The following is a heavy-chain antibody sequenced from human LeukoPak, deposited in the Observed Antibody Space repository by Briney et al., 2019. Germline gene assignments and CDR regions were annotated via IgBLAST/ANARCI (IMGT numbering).Heavy chain of an antibody. D-gene: IGHD6-25*01. J-gene: IGHJ6*02. Sequence: SETLSLTCAVYGGSFSGYYWSWIRQPPGKWLEWIGEINHSGSTNYNPSLKSRVTISVDTSKNQFSLKLSSVTAADTAVYYCARAGGPGIRQRCSEKSYYYYGMDVWGQGTTVTVSS. CDR3: ARAGGPGIRQRCSEKSYYYYGMDV. CDR2: INHSGST. V-gene: IGHV4-34*01. CDR1: GGSFSGYY.